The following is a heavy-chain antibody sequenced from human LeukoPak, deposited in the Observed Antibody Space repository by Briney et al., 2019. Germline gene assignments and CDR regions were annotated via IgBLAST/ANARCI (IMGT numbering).Heavy chain of an antibody. CDR3: ARPTYCGGDCYWAFDI. CDR2: IYPGDSDA. V-gene: IGHV5-51*01. J-gene: IGHJ3*02. Sequence: GESLKISCKGSGYSFTNYWIGWVRQMPGKGLEWMGIIYPGDSDAKYGPSFQGQVTISADKSISTAYLQWSSLKASDTAMYYCARPTYCGGDCYWAFDIWGQGTMVTVSS. D-gene: IGHD2-21*02. CDR1: GYSFTNYW.